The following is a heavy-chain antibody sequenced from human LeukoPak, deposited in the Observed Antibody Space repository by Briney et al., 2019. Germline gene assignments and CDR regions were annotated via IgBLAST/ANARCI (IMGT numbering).Heavy chain of an antibody. CDR2: INHDGSST. J-gene: IGHJ4*02. CDR1: GFTFSTFW. D-gene: IGHD2-21*02. CDR3: AKDRLLNCRGDCYIFDY. V-gene: IGHV3-74*01. Sequence: GGSLRLSCATSGFTFSTFWMHWVRQAPGKGLVWVSRINHDGSSTNYADSVKGRFTISRDNAKNTLYLQVNGLRTEDTAVYYCAKDRLLNCRGDCYIFDYWGQGTVVTVSS.